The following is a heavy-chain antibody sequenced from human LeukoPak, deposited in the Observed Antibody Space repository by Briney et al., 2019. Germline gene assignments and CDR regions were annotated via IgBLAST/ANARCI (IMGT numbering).Heavy chain of an antibody. D-gene: IGHD5-12*01. J-gene: IGHJ3*02. V-gene: IGHV4-31*03. Sequence: SQTLSLTCTVSGGSISSGGYYWSWIRQHPGKGLEWIGYIYYSGSTYYNPSLKSRVTISVDTSKNQFSLKLSSVTAADTAVYYCARVGPIVATIDDAFDIWGQGTMVTVSS. CDR2: IYYSGST. CDR1: GGSISSGGYY. CDR3: ARVGPIVATIDDAFDI.